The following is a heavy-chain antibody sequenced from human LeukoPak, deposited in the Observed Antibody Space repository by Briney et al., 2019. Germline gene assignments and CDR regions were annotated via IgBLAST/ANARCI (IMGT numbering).Heavy chain of an antibody. CDR2: IYYSGST. CDR3: ARERGGSSSWYVDY. D-gene: IGHD6-13*01. CDR1: GGSISSYY. V-gene: IGHV4-59*01. Sequence: PSETLSLTCTVSGGSISSYYWSWIRQPPGKGLEWSGYIYYSGSTNYNPPLKSRVTISVDTSKNQFSLKLSSVTAADTAVYYCARERGGSSSWYVDYWGQGTLVTVSS. J-gene: IGHJ4*02.